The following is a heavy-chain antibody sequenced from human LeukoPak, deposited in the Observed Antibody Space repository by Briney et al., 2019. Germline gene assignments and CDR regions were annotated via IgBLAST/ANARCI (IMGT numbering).Heavy chain of an antibody. D-gene: IGHD3-9*01. Sequence: TGGSLRLSCAASGFTFSSYAMSWVRQAPGKGLEWVSAISGSGGSTYYADSVKGRFTISRDNSKNTLYLQMNSLRAEDTAVYYCAKTTQDGLHYDILTGYYYFDYWGQGTLVTVSS. CDR3: AKTTQDGLHYDILTGYYYFDY. J-gene: IGHJ4*02. CDR2: ISGSGGST. V-gene: IGHV3-23*01. CDR1: GFTFSSYA.